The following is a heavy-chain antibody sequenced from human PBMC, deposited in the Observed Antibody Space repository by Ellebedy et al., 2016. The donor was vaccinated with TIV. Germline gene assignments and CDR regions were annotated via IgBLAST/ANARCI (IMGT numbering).Heavy chain of an antibody. V-gene: IGHV3-23*01. D-gene: IGHD2-2*01. CDR1: GFTFSSYA. Sequence: GESLKISCAASGFTFSSYAMSWVRQAPGTGLEWVSAISGSGGSTYYADSVKGRFTISRDNSKNTLYLQMNSLRAEDTAVYYCAKEGGVVHYYYGMDVWGQGTTVTVSS. CDR3: AKEGGVVHYYYGMDV. J-gene: IGHJ6*02. CDR2: ISGSGGST.